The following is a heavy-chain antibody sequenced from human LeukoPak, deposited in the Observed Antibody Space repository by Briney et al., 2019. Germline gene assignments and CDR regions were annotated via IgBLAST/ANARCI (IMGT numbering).Heavy chain of an antibody. CDR1: GFTFSSYG. Sequence: GGSLRLSCAASGFTFSSYGTPWVRQAPGKGLEWVAVIWYDGSNKYYADSVKGRFTISRDNAKNTLYLQMNSLRAEHTAVYYCAREGVPAAMSANYYYYGMDVWGQGTTVTVSS. CDR2: IWYDGSNK. CDR3: AREGVPAAMSANYYYYGMDV. V-gene: IGHV3-33*01. D-gene: IGHD2-2*01. J-gene: IGHJ6*02.